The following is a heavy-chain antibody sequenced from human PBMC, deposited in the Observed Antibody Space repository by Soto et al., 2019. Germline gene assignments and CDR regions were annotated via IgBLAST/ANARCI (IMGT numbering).Heavy chain of an antibody. V-gene: IGHV4-39*01. CDR1: GGSISSSSYY. J-gene: IGHJ5*02. CDR2: IYYSGST. Sequence: QLQLQESGPGLVKPSETLSLTCTVSGGSISSSSYYWGWIRQPPGKGLEWIGSIYYSGSTYYNPSLKSRVTISVDTSKNQFSLKLSSVTAADTAVYYCARRIVVVMPWFDPWGQGTLVTVSS. CDR3: ARRIVVVMPWFDP. D-gene: IGHD3-22*01.